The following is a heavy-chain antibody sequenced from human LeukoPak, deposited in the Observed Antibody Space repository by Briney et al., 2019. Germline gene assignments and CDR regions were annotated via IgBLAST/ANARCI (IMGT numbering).Heavy chain of an antibody. Sequence: GGSLRLSCAASGFTFSSYAMHWVRQAPGKGLEWVAVISYDGSNKYYADSVKGRFTISRDNSKNTLYLQMNSLRAEDTAVYYCARGGPPPPGYCSGGSCYTGFDYWGQGTLVTVSS. D-gene: IGHD2-15*01. CDR2: ISYDGSNK. V-gene: IGHV3-30-3*01. CDR1: GFTFSSYA. CDR3: ARGGPPPPGYCSGGSCYTGFDY. J-gene: IGHJ4*02.